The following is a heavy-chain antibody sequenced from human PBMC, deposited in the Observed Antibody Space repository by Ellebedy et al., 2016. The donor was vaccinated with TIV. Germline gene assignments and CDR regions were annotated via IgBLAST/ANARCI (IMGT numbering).Heavy chain of an antibody. CDR2: ISYSGYDE. CDR1: GFAFSRYG. CDR3: ASQHYDVLTGYYELNGMDV. Sequence: GGSLRLXXAASGFAFSRYGMHWVRQAPGKGLESVAVISYSGYDEYYGDTVKGRFTISRDNTKKSLYLEMNSLRAEDTGVYYCASQHYDVLTGYYELNGMDVWGQGTTVIVSS. V-gene: IGHV3-30*03. D-gene: IGHD3-9*01. J-gene: IGHJ6*02.